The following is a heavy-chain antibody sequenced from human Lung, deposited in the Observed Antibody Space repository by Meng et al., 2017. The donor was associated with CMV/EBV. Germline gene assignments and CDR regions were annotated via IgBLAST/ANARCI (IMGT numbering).Heavy chain of an antibody. CDR3: ASGTPGRSYCDY. Sequence: VQVVQSGSDLKKPVASVGVSCKSSGYTFGGYGICWVRQAPGQGLEWMGWFVNYVDTYPAPKFQGRVTMTTDTHTNTAFMGLRSLTSDDTAVYYCASGTPGRSYCDYWGQGTLVTVSS. V-gene: IGHV1-18*01. D-gene: IGHD2-15*01. CDR1: GYTFGGYG. J-gene: IGHJ4*02. CDR2: FVNYVDT.